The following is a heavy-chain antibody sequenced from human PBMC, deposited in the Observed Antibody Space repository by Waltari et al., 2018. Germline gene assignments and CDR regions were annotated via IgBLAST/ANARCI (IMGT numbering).Heavy chain of an antibody. J-gene: IGHJ3*02. CDR2: IYYSGST. D-gene: IGHD4-17*01. CDR1: GGSISSYY. V-gene: IGHV4-59*01. CDR3: ARGLTTVTPIGSDI. Sequence: QVQLQESGPGLVKPSETLSLTCTVSGGSISSYYWSWIRQPPGKGLEWIGYIYYSGSTNYNPSLKSRVTISVDTSKNQFSLKLSSVTAADTAVYYCARGLTTVTPIGSDISGQGTMVTVSS.